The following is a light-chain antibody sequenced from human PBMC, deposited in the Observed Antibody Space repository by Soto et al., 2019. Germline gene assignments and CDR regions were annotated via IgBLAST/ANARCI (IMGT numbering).Light chain of an antibody. V-gene: IGKV3-20*01. CDR3: QQYGSSPRT. CDR1: QSVSSNY. Sequence: EIVLTQSQGPLSLSPGERATLSCRASQSVSSNYLAWYQQKAGQSPRLLISGASSRATGMPDRFSGSVSGTDFTLTISRLEPEDFAVYYCQQYGSSPRTFCQGTEVEIK. CDR2: GAS. J-gene: IGKJ1*01.